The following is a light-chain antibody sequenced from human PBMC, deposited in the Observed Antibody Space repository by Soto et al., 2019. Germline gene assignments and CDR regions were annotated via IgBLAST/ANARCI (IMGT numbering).Light chain of an antibody. Sequence: EIVMTQSPATLSVSQGERATLSCRASQSVSSNLAWYQQKPGQAPRLLIYGASTRATGIPARFSGSGSGTELTLTISSLQSEDFAVYYCQQYNNWPPWTFGQGTKVDIK. J-gene: IGKJ1*01. CDR1: QSVSSN. CDR2: GAS. CDR3: QQYNNWPPWT. V-gene: IGKV3-15*01.